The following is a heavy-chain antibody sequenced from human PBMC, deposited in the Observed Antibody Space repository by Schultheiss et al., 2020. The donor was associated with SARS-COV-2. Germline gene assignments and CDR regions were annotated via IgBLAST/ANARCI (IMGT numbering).Heavy chain of an antibody. CDR2: IYYSGST. V-gene: IGHV4-59*12. Sequence: GSLRLSCAVYGGSFSGYYWSWIRQPPGKGLEWIGYIYYSGSTNYNPSLKSRVTISVDTSKNQFSLKLSSVTAADTAVYYCARVMPGDGYNPIDYWGQGTLVTVSS. CDR1: GGSFSGYY. J-gene: IGHJ4*02. D-gene: IGHD5-24*01. CDR3: ARVMPGDGYNPIDY.